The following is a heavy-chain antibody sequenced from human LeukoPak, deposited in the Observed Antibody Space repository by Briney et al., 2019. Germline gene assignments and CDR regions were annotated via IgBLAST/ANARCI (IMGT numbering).Heavy chain of an antibody. J-gene: IGHJ3*02. CDR2: IYYSGST. V-gene: IGHV4-61*01. CDR1: GGSVSSGSYY. D-gene: IGHD2-15*01. Sequence: SETLSLTCTVSGGSVSSGSYYWSWIRQPPGKGLEWIGYIYYSGSTNYNPSLKSRVTISVDTSKNQFSLRLSSVTAADTAVYYCARDVVDGDAFDIWGQGTMVTVSS. CDR3: ARDVVDGDAFDI.